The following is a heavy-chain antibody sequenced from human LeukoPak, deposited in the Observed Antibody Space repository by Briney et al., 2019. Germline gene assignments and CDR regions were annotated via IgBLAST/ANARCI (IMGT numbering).Heavy chain of an antibody. CDR1: GFTFSSYS. D-gene: IGHD3-16*01. Sequence: GGSLRLSCAAFGFTFSSYSMNWVRQAPGKGLEWVSSISSSSSYIYYADSVKGRFTISRDNAKNSLYLQMNSLRAEDTAVYYCATGGTAGRYYYYYYGMDVWGQGTTVTVSS. CDR2: ISSSSSYI. CDR3: ATGGTAGRYYYYYYGMDV. J-gene: IGHJ6*02. V-gene: IGHV3-21*01.